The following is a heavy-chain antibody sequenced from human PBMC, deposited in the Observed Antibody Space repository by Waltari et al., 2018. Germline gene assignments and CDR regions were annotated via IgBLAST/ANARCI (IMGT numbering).Heavy chain of an antibody. CDR1: GYTFTKYG. Sequence: QVQLVQSGAEVKKPGASVRLSCEALGYTFTKYGVTWVRQAPGQGLEWLGWISTSTGNRKYAQKIQDRVIMTTDSSTSTAYLELRSLRYDDTAVYFCARVPSPWGQGTQVTVSS. CDR3: ARVPSP. CDR2: ISTSTGNR. J-gene: IGHJ5*02. V-gene: IGHV1-18*01.